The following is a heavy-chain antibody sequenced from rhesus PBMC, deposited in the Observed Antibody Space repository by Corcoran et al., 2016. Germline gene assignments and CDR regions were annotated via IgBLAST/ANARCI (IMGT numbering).Heavy chain of an antibody. Sequence: QVQLQESGPGLVKPSETLSLTCAVYGGSISDYYYWSWIRQPPGKGLEWIGQIYGGSGSTYYNPSLKSRVTVSKDTSKNQFSLKLSSVTAADTAVYYCARGGWNSPLYYFDYWGQGVLVTVSS. V-gene: IGHV4-143*01. CDR2: IYGGSGST. J-gene: IGHJ4*01. D-gene: IGHD1-1*01. CDR1: GGSISDYYY. CDR3: ARGGWNSPLYYFDY.